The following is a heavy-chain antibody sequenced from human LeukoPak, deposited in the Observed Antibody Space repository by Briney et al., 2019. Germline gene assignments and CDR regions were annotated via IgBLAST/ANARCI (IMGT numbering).Heavy chain of an antibody. V-gene: IGHV3-30*02. J-gene: IGHJ4*02. CDR3: AKPTDY. CDR1: GFTFSDAW. CDR2: IRYDGSNK. Sequence: GGSLRLSCAASGFTFSDAWMTWVRQAPGKGLEWVAFIRYDGSNKYYADSVKGRFTISRDNSKNTLYLQMNSLRAEDTAVYYCAKPTDYWGQGTLVTVSS.